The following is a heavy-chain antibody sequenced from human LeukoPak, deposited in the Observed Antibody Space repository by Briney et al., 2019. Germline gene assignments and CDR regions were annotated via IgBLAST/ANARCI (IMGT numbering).Heavy chain of an antibody. Sequence: PGGSLRLSCAASGLTFAPYIVSWVRQAPGKGLQWVSAISAGGTAIYYADSVRGRFTISRDDSNNMLYLQMYSLRDEDTATYYCAKGGYIGYNGLFDIWGQGTTVTVSS. CDR2: ISAGGTAI. J-gene: IGHJ3*02. D-gene: IGHD5-12*01. V-gene: IGHV3-23*01. CDR3: AKGGYIGYNGLFDI. CDR1: GLTFAPYI.